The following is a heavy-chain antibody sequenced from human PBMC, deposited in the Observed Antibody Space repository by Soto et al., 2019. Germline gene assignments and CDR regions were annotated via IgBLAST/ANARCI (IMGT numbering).Heavy chain of an antibody. CDR2: IYYSGST. J-gene: IGHJ4*02. CDR3: ARGVTARPLYYFDY. CDR1: GGSISSGGYY. V-gene: IGHV4-31*03. Sequence: PSETLSLTCTVSGGSISSGGYYWSWIRQRPGKGLEWIGYIYYSGSTYYNPSLKSRVTISVDTSKNQFSLKLSSVTAADTAVYYCARGVTARPLYYFDYWGQGTLVTVSS. D-gene: IGHD6-6*01.